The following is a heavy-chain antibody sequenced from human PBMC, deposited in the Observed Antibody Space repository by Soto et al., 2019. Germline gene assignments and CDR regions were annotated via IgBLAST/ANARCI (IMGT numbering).Heavy chain of an antibody. J-gene: IGHJ6*03. CDR3: ARDRLGVVVAAIPLLSDV. D-gene: IGHD2-15*01. CDR1: GYTFTSYG. CDR2: ISAYNGNT. V-gene: IGHV1-18*01. Sequence: GASVKVSCKASGYTFTSYGISWVRQAPGQGLEWMGWISAYNGNTNYAQKLQGRVTMTTDTSTSTAYMELRSLRSDDTAVYYCARDRLGVVVAAIPLLSDVWGKGTTVTV.